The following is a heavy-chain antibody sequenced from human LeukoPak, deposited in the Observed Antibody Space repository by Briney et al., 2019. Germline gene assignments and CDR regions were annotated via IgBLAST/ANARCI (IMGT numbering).Heavy chain of an antibody. D-gene: IGHD2-15*01. CDR1: GFTFSDYA. CDR2: ISATGDRT. CDR3: AKDTSAWWYHRAYMYV. V-gene: IGHV3-23*01. J-gene: IGHJ6*03. Sequence: GGSLRLSCAASGFTFSDYAMSWVRQAPGGGLEWVSAISATGDRTFHADSVKGRFTTSRDNSKNALSLQMSSLRVEDWAVYVCAKDTSAWWYHRAYMYVCGTRATGTAS.